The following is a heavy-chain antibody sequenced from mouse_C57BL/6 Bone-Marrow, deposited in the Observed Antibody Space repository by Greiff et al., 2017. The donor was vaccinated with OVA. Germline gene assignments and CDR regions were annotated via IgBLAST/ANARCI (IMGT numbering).Heavy chain of an antibody. CDR1: GYTFTSYW. CDR3: ARPPYGSPFAY. Sequence: VQLQQPGAELVKPGASVKMSCKASGYTFTSYWITWVKQRPGQGLEWIGDLYPGSGSPNYNEKFKSKATLTVDTTTSTAYMQLSSLTSEDSTVYYCARPPYGSPFAYWGQGTTVTVSA. CDR2: LYPGSGSP. J-gene: IGHJ3*01. D-gene: IGHD1-1*01. V-gene: IGHV1-55*01.